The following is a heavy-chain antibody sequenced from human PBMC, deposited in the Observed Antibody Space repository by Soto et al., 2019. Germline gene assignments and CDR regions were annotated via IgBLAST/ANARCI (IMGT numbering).Heavy chain of an antibody. CDR3: ARLFSGKMRSSGWFGAPNIELGFWFDP. Sequence: GASVKVSCKASSYTFTSYGISWVRQAPGQGLEWMGWISAYNGNTNYAQKLQGRVTMTTDTSTSTAYMELRSLRSDDTAVYYCARLFSGKMRSSGWFGAPNIELGFWFDPWGQGTLVTVSS. V-gene: IGHV1-18*01. J-gene: IGHJ5*02. D-gene: IGHD6-19*01. CDR2: ISAYNGNT. CDR1: SYTFTSYG.